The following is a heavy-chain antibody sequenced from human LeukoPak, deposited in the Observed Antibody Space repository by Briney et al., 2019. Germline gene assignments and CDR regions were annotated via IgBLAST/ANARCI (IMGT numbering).Heavy chain of an antibody. J-gene: IGHJ6*02. V-gene: IGHV4-31*03. D-gene: IGHD4-11*01. CDR2: IYYSGST. CDR3: ARAQVDYNNGPGSQGYHSYGMDV. CDR1: GGSISSGGYY. Sequence: SETLSLTCTVSGGSISSGGYYWSWIRQHPGKGLEWIGYIYYSGSTYYNPSLKSRVTISVDTSRNQFSLKLSSVTAADTAVYYCARAQVDYNNGPGSQGYHSYGMDVWGQGTTVTVSS.